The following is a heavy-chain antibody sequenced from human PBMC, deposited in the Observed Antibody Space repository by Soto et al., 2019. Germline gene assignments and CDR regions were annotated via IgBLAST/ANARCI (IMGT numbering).Heavy chain of an antibody. D-gene: IGHD3-22*01. Sequence: QVPLVQSGAEVKKPGSSVKVSCKAYGGTFSSYAISWVRQAPGQGLEWMGGIIPIFGTANYAQKFQGRVTITADESTSTAYMELISLRSEDTAVYYCARGLGDSSGYYPAEYFQHCGQGTLVTVSS. CDR2: IIPIFGTA. V-gene: IGHV1-69*01. CDR1: GGTFSSYA. J-gene: IGHJ1*01. CDR3: ARGLGDSSGYYPAEYFQH.